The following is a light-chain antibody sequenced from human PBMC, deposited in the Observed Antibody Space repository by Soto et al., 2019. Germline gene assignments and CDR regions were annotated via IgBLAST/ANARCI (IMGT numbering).Light chain of an antibody. Sequence: EIVLTQSPGTLSLSPGERATLSCRASQSVTSTYLAWYQQKPGQAPRLLIYGVSSRSTGIPDRFSGSGSGTDFTLTISRLEPEDFAVYYCQQYGRSSTFGGGTKVEIK. V-gene: IGKV3-20*01. J-gene: IGKJ4*01. CDR1: QSVTSTY. CDR3: QQYGRSST. CDR2: GVS.